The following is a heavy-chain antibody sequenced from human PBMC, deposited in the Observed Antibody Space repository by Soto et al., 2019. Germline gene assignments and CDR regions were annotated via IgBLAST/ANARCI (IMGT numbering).Heavy chain of an antibody. CDR1: GGSVSSGSYY. D-gene: IGHD2-21*02. V-gene: IGHV4-61*01. CDR3: ARDGTGVVTALHAFDI. CDR2: IYYSGST. Sequence: QVQLQESGPGLVKPSETLSLTCTVSGGSVSSGSYYWSWIRQPPGKGLEWIGYIYYSGSTNYNPSLKCRVTISVDTSKNQFALKLSSVTAADTAVYYCARDGTGVVTALHAFDIWGQGTMVTVSS. J-gene: IGHJ3*02.